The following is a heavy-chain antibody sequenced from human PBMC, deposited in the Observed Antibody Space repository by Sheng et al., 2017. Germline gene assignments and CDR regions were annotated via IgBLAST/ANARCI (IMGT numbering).Heavy chain of an antibody. D-gene: IGHD3-16*02. Sequence: QLQLQESGPGLVKPSETLSLTCTVSGGSISSSSYYWGWIRQPPGKGLEWIGSIYYSGSTYYNPSLKSRVTISVDTSKNQFSLKLSSVTAADTAVYYCARAYGYVWGSYRRPGDAFDIWGQGTMVTVSS. CDR3: ARAYGYVWGSYRRPGDAFDI. CDR2: IYYSGST. V-gene: IGHV4-39*07. J-gene: IGHJ3*02. CDR1: GGSISSSSYY.